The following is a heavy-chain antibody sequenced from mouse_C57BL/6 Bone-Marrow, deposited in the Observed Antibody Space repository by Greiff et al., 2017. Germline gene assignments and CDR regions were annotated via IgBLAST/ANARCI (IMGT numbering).Heavy chain of an antibody. D-gene: IGHD1-1*01. V-gene: IGHV1-74*01. CDR2: IHPSDSDT. Sequence: QVQLQQPGAELVKPGASVKVSCKASGYTFTSYWMHWVKQRPGQGLEWIGRIHPSDSDTNYNQKFKGKATLTVDKSSSTAYMQLSSLTPEDSAVYYCAIWGTTVVNWYFDVWGTGTTVTVSS. CDR3: AIWGTTVVNWYFDV. CDR1: GYTFTSYW. J-gene: IGHJ1*03.